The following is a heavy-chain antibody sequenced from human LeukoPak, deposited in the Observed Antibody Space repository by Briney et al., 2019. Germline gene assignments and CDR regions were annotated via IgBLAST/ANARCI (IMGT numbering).Heavy chain of an antibody. V-gene: IGHV3-30*02. J-gene: IGHJ6*03. D-gene: IGHD2-2*03. CDR2: IRYDGSNK. CDR3: AKDGGYCSSTSCQGPYYYYYYYMDV. Sequence: GTSLRLSCAASGFTFSSYGMHWVRQAPGKGLEWVAFIRYDGSNKYYADSVKGRFTISRDNSKNTLYLQMNSLRAEDTAVYYCAKDGGYCSSTSCQGPYYYYYYYMDVWGKGTTVTVSS. CDR1: GFTFSSYG.